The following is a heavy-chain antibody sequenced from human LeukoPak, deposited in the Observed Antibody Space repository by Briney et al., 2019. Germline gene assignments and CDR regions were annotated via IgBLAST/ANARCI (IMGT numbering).Heavy chain of an antibody. CDR3: ARELPYSYGWGKFDY. Sequence: PGGSLRLSCAASGFTFNTFNMNWVRQAPGKGLEWVSSISSSSSYIYYADSVKGRFTISRDNAKNSLYLQMNSLRAEDTAVYYCARELPYSYGWGKFDYWGQGTLVTVSS. CDR1: GFTFNTFN. J-gene: IGHJ4*02. CDR2: ISSSSSYI. V-gene: IGHV3-21*01. D-gene: IGHD5-18*01.